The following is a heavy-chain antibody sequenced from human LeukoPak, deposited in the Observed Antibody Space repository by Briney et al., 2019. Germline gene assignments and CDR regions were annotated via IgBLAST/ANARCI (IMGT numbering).Heavy chain of an antibody. CDR1: GGSISSGSYY. J-gene: IGHJ4*03. V-gene: IGHV4-39*01. Sequence: SETLSLTCTVSGGSISSGSYYWGWIRQPPGKGLEWIGDIYYSGNTFYNPSLKSRVTMSVDTSMNQFSLKLSSVTAADTAVYYCARRVYRSSWVDYWGQGTTVTVSS. CDR2: IYYSGNT. CDR3: ARRVYRSSWVDY. D-gene: IGHD6-13*01.